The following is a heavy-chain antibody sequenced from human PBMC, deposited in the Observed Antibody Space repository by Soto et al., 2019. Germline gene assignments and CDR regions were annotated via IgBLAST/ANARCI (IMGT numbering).Heavy chain of an antibody. J-gene: IGHJ6*02. Sequence: PSETLSLTCTVSGCSISFDHFHWTWIRQPPGKGLEWIGYVHYSGSVLYNPSLQSRVSISVDTSKNQFSLKLSSVTAADTAVYFCAREDDGGDRDYYGLDVWGQGTTVTVSS. V-gene: IGHV4-30-4*01. CDR1: GCSISFDHFH. D-gene: IGHD2-21*02. CDR2: VHYSGSV. CDR3: AREDDGGDRDYYGLDV.